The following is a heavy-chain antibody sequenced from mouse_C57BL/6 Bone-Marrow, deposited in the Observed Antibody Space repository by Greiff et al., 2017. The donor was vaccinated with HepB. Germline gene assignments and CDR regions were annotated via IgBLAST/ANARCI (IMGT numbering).Heavy chain of an antibody. D-gene: IGHD2-5*01. CDR2: IYPGDGDT. J-gene: IGHJ3*01. CDR1: GYAFSSSW. CDR3: AREDYSNYVGFAY. Sequence: QVQLQQSGPELVKPGASVKISCKASGYAFSSSWMNWVKQRPGKGLEWIGRIYPGDGDTNYNGKFKGKATLTADKSSSTAYMQLSSLTSEDSAVYFYAREDYSNYVGFAYWGQGTLVTVSA. V-gene: IGHV1-82*01.